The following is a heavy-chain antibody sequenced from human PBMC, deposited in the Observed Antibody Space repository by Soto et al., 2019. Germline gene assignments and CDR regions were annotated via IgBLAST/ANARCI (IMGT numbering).Heavy chain of an antibody. J-gene: IGHJ5*02. CDR1: GGTFSSYA. Sequence: QVQLVQSGAEVKKPGSSVKVSCKASGGTFSSYAISWVRQAPGQGLEWMGGIIPIFGTANYAQKFQGRVTITANKSTSTAYMELSSLRSEDTAVYYCARTQTTHYYDSSGYYTSGWFDPWGQGTLVTVSS. D-gene: IGHD3-22*01. V-gene: IGHV1-69*06. CDR2: IIPIFGTA. CDR3: ARTQTTHYYDSSGYYTSGWFDP.